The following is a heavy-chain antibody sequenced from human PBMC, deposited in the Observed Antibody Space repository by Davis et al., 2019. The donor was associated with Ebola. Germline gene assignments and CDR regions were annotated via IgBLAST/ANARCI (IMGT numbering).Heavy chain of an antibody. D-gene: IGHD3-16*01. CDR3: ARGWGGYAYGPFDY. CDR1: GYTFTGYY. V-gene: IGHV1-2*06. CDR2: INPNSGGT. J-gene: IGHJ4*02. Sequence: ASVKVSCKASGYTFTGYYMHWVRQAPGQGLEWMGRINPNSGGTNYAQKFQGRVTMTRDTSISTAYMELSRMTSEDTAVYYCARGWGGYAYGPFDYWGQGTLVTVSS.